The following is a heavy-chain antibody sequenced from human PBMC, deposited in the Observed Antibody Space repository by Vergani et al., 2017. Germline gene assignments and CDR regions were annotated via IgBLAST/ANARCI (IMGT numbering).Heavy chain of an antibody. CDR1: GYTFTGYY. V-gene: IGHV1-2*02. CDR3: ARAYYDSSGYWGVHYYYGMDV. D-gene: IGHD3-22*01. Sequence: QVQLVQSGAEVKKPGASVKVSCKASGYTFTGYYMHWVRQAPGQGLEWMGWINPNSGGTNYAQKFQGRVTMTRDTSISTAYMGLSRLRSDDTAVYYCARAYYDSSGYWGVHYYYGMDVWGEGTTVTVSS. CDR2: INPNSGGT. J-gene: IGHJ6*04.